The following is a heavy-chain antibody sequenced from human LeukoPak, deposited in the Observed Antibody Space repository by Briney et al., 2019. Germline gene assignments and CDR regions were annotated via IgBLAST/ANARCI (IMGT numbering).Heavy chain of an antibody. CDR3: ARSLTTVTTPRSYYYYYMDV. V-gene: IGHV3-66*01. CDR2: IYSGGST. D-gene: IGHD4-17*01. CDR1: GFTFSSYG. Sequence: PGGSLRLSCAASGFTFSSYGMSWVRQAPGKGLEWVSLIYSGGSTYYADSVKGRFTIPRDNSKNTLYLQMNSLRAEDTAVYYCARSLTTVTTPRSYYYYYMDVWGKGTTVTVSS. J-gene: IGHJ6*03.